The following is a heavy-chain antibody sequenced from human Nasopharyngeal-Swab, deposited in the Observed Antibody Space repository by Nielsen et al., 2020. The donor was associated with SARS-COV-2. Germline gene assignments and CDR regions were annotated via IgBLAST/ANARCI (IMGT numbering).Heavy chain of an antibody. D-gene: IGHD1-26*01. Sequence: WVRQAPGQGLEWMGWINTNTGNPTYAQGFTGRFVFSLDTSVGTAYLQISSLKAEDTAVYHCARVGRQYYFDYWGQGTLVTVSS. CDR3: ARVGRQYYFDY. CDR2: INTNTGNP. V-gene: IGHV7-4-1*02. J-gene: IGHJ4*02.